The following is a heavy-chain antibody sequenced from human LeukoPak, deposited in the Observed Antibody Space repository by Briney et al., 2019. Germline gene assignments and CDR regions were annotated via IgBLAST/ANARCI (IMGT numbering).Heavy chain of an antibody. CDR1: GYTFTGYY. J-gene: IGHJ4*02. D-gene: IGHD1-26*01. CDR2: INPNSGGT. V-gene: IGHV1-2*02. Sequence: ASVKVSCKASGYTFTGYYMHRVRQAPGQGLEWMGWINPNSGGTNYAQKFQGRVTMTRDTSISTAYMELSRLRSDDTAVYYCASTKIVGATRGQDYWGQGTLVTVSS. CDR3: ASTKIVGATRGQDY.